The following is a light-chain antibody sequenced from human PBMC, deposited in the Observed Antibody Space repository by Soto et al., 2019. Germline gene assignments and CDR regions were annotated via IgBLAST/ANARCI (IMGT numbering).Light chain of an antibody. CDR2: DAS. V-gene: IGKV3-11*01. Sequence: EIVLTQSPATLSLSPGERATLSCRASQSVSSYLAWYQQKPGQAPRLLMYDASNRATGIPARFSGIGSGTDFTLTISSLEPEDFAVYYCQQRSNWPLTFGQGTKVDIK. CDR1: QSVSSY. J-gene: IGKJ1*01. CDR3: QQRSNWPLT.